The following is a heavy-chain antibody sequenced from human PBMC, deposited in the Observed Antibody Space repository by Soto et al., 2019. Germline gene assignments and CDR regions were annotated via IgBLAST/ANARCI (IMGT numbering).Heavy chain of an antibody. D-gene: IGHD5-18*01. CDR2: INSDGSST. CDR1: GFTFSSYW. J-gene: IGHJ4*02. V-gene: IGHV3-74*01. CDR3: ARGRGYSYGYIDY. Sequence: EVQLVESGGGLVQPGGSLRLSCAASGFTFSSYWMHWVRQAPGKGLVWVSRINSDGSSTSYADSVKGRFTNSRDNAKKTLYLQMNSLRAEDTAVYYCARGRGYSYGYIDYWGQGALVTVSS.